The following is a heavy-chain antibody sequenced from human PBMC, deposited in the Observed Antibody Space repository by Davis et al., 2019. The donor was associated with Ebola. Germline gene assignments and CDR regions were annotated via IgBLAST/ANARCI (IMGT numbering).Heavy chain of an antibody. J-gene: IGHJ4*02. CDR3: AQQLGDYGGNALRY. D-gene: IGHD4-23*01. CDR2: ISSSSSYI. CDR1: GFTFSSYS. Sequence: GVLKISCAASGFTFSSYSMNWVRQAPGKGLEWVSSISSSSSYIYYADSVKGRFTISRDDAKKSLYLQMDSLRAEDTAVYYCAQQLGDYGGNALRYWGQGTLVTVSS. V-gene: IGHV3-21*01.